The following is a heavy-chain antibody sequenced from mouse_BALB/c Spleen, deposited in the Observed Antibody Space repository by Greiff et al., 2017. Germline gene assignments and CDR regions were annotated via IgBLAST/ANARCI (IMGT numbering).Heavy chain of an antibody. V-gene: IGHV10-1*02. CDR3: VRQGITSFRD. CDR2: IRSKSNNYAT. Sequence: EVMLVESGGGLVQPKGSLKLSCAASGFTFNTYAMNWVRQAPGKGLEWVARIRSKSNNYATYYADSVKDRFTISRDDSQSMLYLQMNNLKTEDTAMYYCVRQGITSFRDWGQGTLVTVSA. CDR1: GFTFNTYA. J-gene: IGHJ3*01. D-gene: IGHD2-4*01.